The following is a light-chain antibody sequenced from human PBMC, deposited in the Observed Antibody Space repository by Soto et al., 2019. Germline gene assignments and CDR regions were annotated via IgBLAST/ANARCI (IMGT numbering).Light chain of an antibody. CDR3: THGTHGPPSFT. V-gene: IGKV2-30*01. Sequence: DVVMTQSPLSLPVTLGQPASISCRSSQSLVYSDGNTYLNWSQQRPGQPPRRLMYKVSNRGSGVASRFRGSGSATDFAVEISRVEAEDVVVYFRTHGTHGPPSFTFGPGTKVDIK. CDR2: KVS. J-gene: IGKJ3*01. CDR1: QSLVYSDGNTY.